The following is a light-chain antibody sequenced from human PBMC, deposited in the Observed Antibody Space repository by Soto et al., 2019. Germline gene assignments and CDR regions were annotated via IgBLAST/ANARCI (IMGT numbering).Light chain of an antibody. CDR3: IQALQTPYT. V-gene: IGKV2-28*01. CDR2: LGS. CDR1: QSRLHSNGYIY. J-gene: IGKJ2*01. Sequence: DIVMTQSPLSLPVTPGEPASISSRSSQSRLHSNGYIYLDWYLQKPGQSPQLLIYLGSNRASGVPDRFTGSGSGPDFTLKLSRVEAEDVAIYYCIQALQTPYTFGQGTKLEIK.